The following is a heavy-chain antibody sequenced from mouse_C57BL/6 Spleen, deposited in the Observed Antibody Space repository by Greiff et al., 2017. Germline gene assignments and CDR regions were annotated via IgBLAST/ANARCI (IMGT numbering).Heavy chain of an antibody. V-gene: IGHV3-6*01. D-gene: IGHD5-5*01. CDR3: AREGYYLFDY. CDR1: GYSITSGYY. J-gene: IGHJ2*01. Sequence: VQLKESGPGLVKPSQSLSLTCSVTGYSITSGYYWNWIRQFPGNKLEWMGYISYDGSNNYNPSLKNRISITRDTSKNQFFLKLNSVTTEDTATYYCAREGYYLFDYWGQGTTLTVSS. CDR2: ISYDGSN.